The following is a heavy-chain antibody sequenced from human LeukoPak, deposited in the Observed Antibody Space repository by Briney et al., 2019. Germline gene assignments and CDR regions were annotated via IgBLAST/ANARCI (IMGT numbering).Heavy chain of an antibody. CDR3: AKGLKYYYDSSGTTFDY. Sequence: PGGSLRLSCAASGFTFSSYSMNWVRQAPEKGLEWVSSISSSSSYIYYADSVRGRFTISRDNAKNSLYLQMNSLRAEDTAVYYCAKGLKYYYDSSGTTFDYWGQGTLVTVSS. J-gene: IGHJ4*02. CDR2: ISSSSSYI. V-gene: IGHV3-21*01. D-gene: IGHD3-22*01. CDR1: GFTFSSYS.